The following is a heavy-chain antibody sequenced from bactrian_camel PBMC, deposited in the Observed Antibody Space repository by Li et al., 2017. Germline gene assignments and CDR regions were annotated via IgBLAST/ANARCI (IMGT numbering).Heavy chain of an antibody. CDR3: VRDYGNYDWTLGT. D-gene: IGHD4*01. J-gene: IGHJ4*01. V-gene: IGHV3-2*01. Sequence: HVQLVESGGGLVQPGGSLRLSCTASGFTFSTYYMNWIRYMSWVRQAPGKGLEWVSTIYSVGSITYYADSVKGRFTISGDIAEATVYLQMNSLKPEDTALYYCVRDYGNYDWTLGTWGQGTQVTVS. CDR1: GFTFSTYY. CDR2: IYSVGSIT.